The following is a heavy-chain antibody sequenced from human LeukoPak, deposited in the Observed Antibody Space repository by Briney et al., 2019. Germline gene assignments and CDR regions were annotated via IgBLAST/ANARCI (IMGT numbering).Heavy chain of an antibody. J-gene: IGHJ4*02. CDR1: GGSISSYY. Sequence: PSETLSLTCTVSGGSISSYYWSWIRQPPGKGLEWIGYIYYSGSTNYNPSLKSRATISVDTSKNQFSLKLSSVTAADTAVYYCARLRWLQPFDYWGQGTLVIVSS. D-gene: IGHD5-24*01. CDR3: ARLRWLQPFDY. V-gene: IGHV4-59*08. CDR2: IYYSGST.